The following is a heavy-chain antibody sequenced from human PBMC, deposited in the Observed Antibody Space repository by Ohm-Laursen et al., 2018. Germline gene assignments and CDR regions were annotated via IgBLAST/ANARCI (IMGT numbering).Heavy chain of an antibody. CDR3: AKDSSGGYYGMHV. CDR1: GFTFSSDT. D-gene: IGHD3-10*01. Sequence: SLRLSCAASGFTFSSDTMSWVRQAPGKGLEWVSGISRNSGSIGYADSVKGRFTISRDNAKNSLYLQMNSLRAEDTALYYCAKDSSGGYYGMHVWGQGTTVTVSS. CDR2: ISRNSGSI. J-gene: IGHJ6*02. V-gene: IGHV3-9*01.